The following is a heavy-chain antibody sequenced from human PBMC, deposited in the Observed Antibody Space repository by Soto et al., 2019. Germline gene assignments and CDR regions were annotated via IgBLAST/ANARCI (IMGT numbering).Heavy chain of an antibody. J-gene: IGHJ4*02. CDR2: INDDGTDT. D-gene: IGHD3-16*01. CDR3: TRDKRLRGGYAEDPFDH. Sequence: EVQLVESGGGLVQPGGSLRLSCVASGFTFIGYWMHWVRQVPGKGLVWVSVINDDGTDTMHADSVKGRFTISRDNAKNTLYLQKNGLRAEDTVVYYCTRDKRLRGGYAEDPFDHWGQGTLVTVSS. V-gene: IGHV3-74*03. CDR1: GFTFIGYW.